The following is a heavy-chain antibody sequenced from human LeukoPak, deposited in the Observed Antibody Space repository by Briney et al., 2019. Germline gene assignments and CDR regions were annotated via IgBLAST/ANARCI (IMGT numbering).Heavy chain of an antibody. CDR2: IRSKAYGGTT. Sequence: GGSQRLFCTVSGFSFGDYTMSWVRQAPGKGLEGVGFIRSKAYGGTTEYAASVKGRFTISRDDSKTIAYLQMNSLKTEDTAVYYCTRFYSESSSWALDYWGQGTLVTVSS. V-gene: IGHV3-49*04. J-gene: IGHJ4*02. CDR1: GFSFGDYT. CDR3: TRFYSESSSWALDY. D-gene: IGHD6-13*01.